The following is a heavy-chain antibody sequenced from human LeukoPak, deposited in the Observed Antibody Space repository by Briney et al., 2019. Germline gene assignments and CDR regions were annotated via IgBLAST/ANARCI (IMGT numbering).Heavy chain of an antibody. CDR3: AREQTFGEFDS. CDR2: ISGGGETI. J-gene: IGHJ4*02. V-gene: IGHV3-48*03. CDR1: GFTFSGYE. Sequence: GGSLRLSCEVSGFTFSGYEMNWVRQAPGKGLEWLSYISGGGETIYYTDSVRGRFTVSRDNAKNSLFLQMNSLRAEDSAVYYCAREQTFGEFDSWGQGTLVIVSS. D-gene: IGHD3-10*01.